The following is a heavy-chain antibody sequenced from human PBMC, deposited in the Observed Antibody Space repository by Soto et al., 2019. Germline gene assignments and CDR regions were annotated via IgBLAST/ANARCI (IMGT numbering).Heavy chain of an antibody. J-gene: IGHJ6*03. V-gene: IGHV3-NL1*01. CDR2: IYSGGST. CDR3: ARRTIFGVAPMDV. Sequence: PGGSLRLSCAASGFTFSSYGMHWVRQAPGKGLEWVSVIYSGGSTYYADSVKGRFTISRHNSKNTLYLQMNSLRAEDTAVYYCARRTIFGVAPMDVWGKGTTVTVSS. D-gene: IGHD3-3*01. CDR1: GFTFSSYG.